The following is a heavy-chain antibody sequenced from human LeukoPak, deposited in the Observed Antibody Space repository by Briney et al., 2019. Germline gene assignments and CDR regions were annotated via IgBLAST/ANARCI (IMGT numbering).Heavy chain of an antibody. CDR3: ATSKIWFGEYCSAFDI. D-gene: IGHD3-10*01. CDR1: GFTVSSNY. Sequence: GGSLRLSCAASGFTVSSNYMSWVRQAPGKGLEWVSVIYSGGSTYYADSVKGRFTISRDNAKNSLYLQMNSLRAEDTAVYYCATSKIWFGEYCSAFDIWGQGTMVTVSS. V-gene: IGHV3-53*01. CDR2: IYSGGST. J-gene: IGHJ3*02.